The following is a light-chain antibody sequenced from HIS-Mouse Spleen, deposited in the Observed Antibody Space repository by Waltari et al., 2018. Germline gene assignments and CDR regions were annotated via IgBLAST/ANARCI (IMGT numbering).Light chain of an antibody. V-gene: IGLV2-23*01. CDR1: SSDVGSSNL. CDR2: EGS. J-gene: IGLJ3*02. CDR3: CSYAGSSTWV. Sequence: QSALSQPASVSGSPGQSLTISCTGTSSDVGSSNLVPWYQQHPGKAPTLMIYEGSNRPSGVSNRFSGSKSGNTASLTISGLQAEDEADYYCCSYAGSSTWVFGGGTKLTVL.